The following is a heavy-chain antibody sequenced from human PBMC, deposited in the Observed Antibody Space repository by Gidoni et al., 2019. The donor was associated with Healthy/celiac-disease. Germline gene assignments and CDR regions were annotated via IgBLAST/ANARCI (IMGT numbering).Heavy chain of an antibody. CDR1: GYTFTSYG. CDR2: ISAYNGNT. CDR3: ATSVRFGELLYAAFDY. Sequence: QVQLVQSGAEVKKPGASVQVSCKASGYTFTSYGISWVRQAPGQGLEWMGWISAYNGNTNYAQKLKGRGTMTTDTSTSTAYMELRSLRSDDTAVYYCATSVRFGELLYAAFDYWGQGTLVTVSS. J-gene: IGHJ4*02. V-gene: IGHV1-18*01. D-gene: IGHD3-10*01.